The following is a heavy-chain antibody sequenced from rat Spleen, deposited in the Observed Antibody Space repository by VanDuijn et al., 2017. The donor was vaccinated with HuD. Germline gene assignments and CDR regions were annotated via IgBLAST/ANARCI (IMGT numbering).Heavy chain of an antibody. V-gene: IGHV5S13*01. CDR1: GFTFSNYD. J-gene: IGHJ1*01. Sequence: EVQLVESGGGLVQPGRSLKLSCAASGFTFSNYDMAWVRQAPTKGLEWIASISSGGGNTHYRDSVKGRFTISRDSAQNTQYLQMDSLRSEDTATYYCARQKDWYFDFWGPGTMVTVSS. CDR3: ARQKDWYFDF. CDR2: ISSGGGNT.